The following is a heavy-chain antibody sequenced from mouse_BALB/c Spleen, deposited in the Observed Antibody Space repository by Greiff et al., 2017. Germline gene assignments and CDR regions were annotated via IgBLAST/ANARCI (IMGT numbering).Heavy chain of an antibody. Sequence: VQLQQSGAELARPGASVKMSCKASGYTFTSYTMHWVKQRPGQGLEWIGYINPSSGYTNYNQKFKDKATLTADKSSSTAYMQLSSLTSEDSAVYYCSRSEYYGTYYYAMDYWGQGTSVTVSS. CDR1: GYTFTSYT. CDR2: INPSSGYT. D-gene: IGHD1-1*01. J-gene: IGHJ4*01. CDR3: SRSEYYGTYYYAMDY. V-gene: IGHV1-4*01.